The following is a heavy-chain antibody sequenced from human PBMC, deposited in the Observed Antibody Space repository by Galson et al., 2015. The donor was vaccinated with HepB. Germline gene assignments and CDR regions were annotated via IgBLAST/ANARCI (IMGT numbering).Heavy chain of an antibody. CDR2: FDPEVGAT. CDR3: TGSNRVGPTVYAFDI. V-gene: IGHV1-24*01. Sequence: SVKVSCKVSGYSVSELSMHWVRQAPGKGLEWMGGFDPEVGATIYSQKFQGRVSMTDDTSTETAYMEMSSLRSDDTATYYCTGSNRVGPTVYAFDIWGQGTMVTVSS. J-gene: IGHJ3*02. CDR1: GYSVSELS. D-gene: IGHD1-26*01.